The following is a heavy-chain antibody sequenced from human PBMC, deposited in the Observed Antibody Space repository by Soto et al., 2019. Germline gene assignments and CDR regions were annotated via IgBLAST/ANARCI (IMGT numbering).Heavy chain of an antibody. CDR1: GFTFSSYG. Sequence: ESGGGVVQPGRSLRLSCAASGFTFSSYGMHWVRQAPGKGLEWVAVIWYDGSNKYYADSVKGRFTISRDNSKNTLYLQMNSLRAEDTAVYYCARDGGATYYYYMDVWGKGTTVTVSS. CDR3: ARDGGATYYYYMDV. V-gene: IGHV3-33*01. CDR2: IWYDGSNK. D-gene: IGHD5-12*01. J-gene: IGHJ6*03.